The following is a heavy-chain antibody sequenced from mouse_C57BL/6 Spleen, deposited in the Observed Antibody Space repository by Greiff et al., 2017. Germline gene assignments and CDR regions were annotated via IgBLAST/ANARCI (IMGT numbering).Heavy chain of an antibody. J-gene: IGHJ1*03. CDR3: ARGDYYGSSSGYFDV. V-gene: IGHV1-50*01. CDR1: GYTFTSYW. CDR2: IDPSDSYT. D-gene: IGHD1-1*01. Sequence: VQLQQPGAELVKPGASVKLSCKASGYTFTSYWMQWVKQRPGQGLEWIGEIDPSDSYTNYNQKFKGKATLTVDTSSSTAYMQLSSLTSEDSAVYYCARGDYYGSSSGYFDVWGTGTTVTVSS.